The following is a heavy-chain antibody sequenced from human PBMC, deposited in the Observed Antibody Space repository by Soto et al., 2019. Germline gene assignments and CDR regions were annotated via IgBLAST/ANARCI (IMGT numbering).Heavy chain of an antibody. CDR2: TNPNSGNT. CDR3: ARGWLLFINWFDP. Sequence: ASVKVSCKASGYTFTSYAINWVRQATGQGLEWMGWTNPNSGNTGYAQKFQGRVTMTRNTSISTAYMELSSLRSEDTAVYYCARGWLLFINWFDPWGQGTLVTVSS. D-gene: IGHD3-9*01. J-gene: IGHJ5*02. CDR1: GYTFTSYA. V-gene: IGHV1-8*01.